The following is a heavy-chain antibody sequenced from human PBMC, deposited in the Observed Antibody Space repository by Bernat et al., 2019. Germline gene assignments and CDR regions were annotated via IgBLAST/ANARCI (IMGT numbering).Heavy chain of an antibody. CDR3: ARRYSGYDATFDY. J-gene: IGHJ4*02. Sequence: EVQLVESGGGLVKPGGSLRLSCAASGFTFSSYSMNWVRQAPGKGLEWVSSISSSSSYIYYAASVKGRFTISRDNAKNSLYLQMNSLRAEDTAVYYCARRYSGYDATFDYWGQGTLVTVSS. V-gene: IGHV3-21*01. CDR2: ISSSSSYI. D-gene: IGHD5-12*01. CDR1: GFTFSSYS.